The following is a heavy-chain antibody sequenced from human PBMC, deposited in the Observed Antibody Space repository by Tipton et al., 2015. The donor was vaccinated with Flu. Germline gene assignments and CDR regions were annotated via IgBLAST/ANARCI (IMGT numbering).Heavy chain of an antibody. J-gene: IGHJ3*01. CDR1: GFTFSNAW. Sequence: VQLVQSGGGLVKPGGSLRLSCAASGFTFSNAWMSWVRQAPGKGLEWIGRIKDKSDGGTTDYAAPVKGRFTISRDDSEYTLYLQMNSLNTEDTAVYYCASNTRGSVCDVWGQGTMVTVSS. D-gene: IGHD1-26*01. CDR3: ASNTRGSVCDV. CDR2: IKDKSDGGTT. V-gene: IGHV3-15*01.